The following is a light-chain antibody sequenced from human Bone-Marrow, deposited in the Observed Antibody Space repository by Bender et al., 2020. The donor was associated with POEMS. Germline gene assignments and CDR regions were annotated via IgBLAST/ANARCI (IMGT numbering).Light chain of an antibody. Sequence: SYELTQPPSVSVSPGQTASITCSGDKLGDKYTSWYQHKPGQSPVVVIYQDNKRPSGIPERFSGSNSGNTATLTISGTQAMDEADYYCQAWDGSTYVFASGTKVTVL. CDR3: QAWDGSTYV. V-gene: IGLV3-1*01. CDR2: QDN. J-gene: IGLJ1*01. CDR1: KLGDKY.